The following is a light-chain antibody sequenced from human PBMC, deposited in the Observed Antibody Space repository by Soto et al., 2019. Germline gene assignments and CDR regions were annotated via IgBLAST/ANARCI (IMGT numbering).Light chain of an antibody. Sequence: EIVLTQSPGTLSLSPGERATLSCRASQSVSSSYLAWYQQKPGQAPRLLIYGASSRATGIPDRFSGAGSGTDFTLTISRLYPEDFAVYYCQHYVTSPRMYTFGQGTKLEIK. CDR1: QSVSSSY. CDR2: GAS. V-gene: IGKV3-20*01. CDR3: QHYVTSPRMYT. J-gene: IGKJ2*01.